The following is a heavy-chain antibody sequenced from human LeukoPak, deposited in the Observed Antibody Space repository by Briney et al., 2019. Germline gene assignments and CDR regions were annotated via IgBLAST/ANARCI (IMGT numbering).Heavy chain of an antibody. V-gene: IGHV4-34*01. Sequence: SETLSHTCAVYGGSFSGYYWSWIRQPPGKGLEWIGEINHSGSTNYNPSLKSRVTISVDTSKNQFSLKLSSVTAADTAVYYCARTPMVRGVPRFDYWGQGTLVTVSS. J-gene: IGHJ4*02. CDR3: ARTPMVRGVPRFDY. CDR1: GGSFSGYY. CDR2: INHSGST. D-gene: IGHD3-10*01.